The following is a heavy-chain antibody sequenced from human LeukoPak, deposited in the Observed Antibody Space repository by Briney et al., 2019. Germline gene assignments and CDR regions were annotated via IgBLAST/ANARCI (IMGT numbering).Heavy chain of an antibody. V-gene: IGHV4-39*01. J-gene: IGHJ4*02. CDR1: SGSISSSGYY. CDR2: IYFSGST. Sequence: PSETLSLTCTVSSGSISSSGYYWGWIRQPPGKGLEWIGSIYFSGSTYYNPSLKSRVTISVDTSKNQFSLKLSSVTAADTAVYYCARQYDSGKEFDYWGQGTLVTVSS. D-gene: IGHD3-10*01. CDR3: ARQYDSGKEFDY.